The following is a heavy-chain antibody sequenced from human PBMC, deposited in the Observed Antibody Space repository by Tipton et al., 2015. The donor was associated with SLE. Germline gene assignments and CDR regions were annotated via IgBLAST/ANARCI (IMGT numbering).Heavy chain of an antibody. CDR2: INHSGSS. V-gene: IGHV4-34*01. CDR3: ARDAGIAAAGPYGMDV. J-gene: IGHJ6*02. CDR1: GGSFSGYY. Sequence: TLSLTCAVYGGSFSGYYWNWIRQPPGKGLEWIGEINHSGSSNYKASLKSRVTISVGTSKNQFSLKLSSVTAADTAVYYCARDAGIAAAGPYGMDVWGQGTTVTVSS. D-gene: IGHD6-13*01.